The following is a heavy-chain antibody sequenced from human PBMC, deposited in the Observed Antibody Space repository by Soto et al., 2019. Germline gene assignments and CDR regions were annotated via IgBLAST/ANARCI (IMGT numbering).Heavy chain of an antibody. CDR2: IRSKADSYAT. CDR3: TRHECSKDSRFGV. D-gene: IGHD3-3*01. V-gene: IGHV3-73*01. Sequence: EVQLVESGGGLVQPGGSLKLSCAASGFTFSGSAIHWVRQASGKGLEWVGRIRSKADSYATTYAASVKGRFTISRDDSTNTAYLQMNSLKTEDTAVYYCTRHECSKDSRFGVWGQGTTVTVSS. J-gene: IGHJ6*02. CDR1: GFTFSGSA.